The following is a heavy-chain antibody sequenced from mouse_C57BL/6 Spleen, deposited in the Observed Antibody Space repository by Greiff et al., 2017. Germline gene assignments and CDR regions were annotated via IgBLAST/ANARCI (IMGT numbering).Heavy chain of an antibody. CDR2: IDPEDGDT. Sequence: EVQLQQSGAELVRPGASVKLSCTASGFNIKDYYMHWVKQRPEQGLEWIGRIDPEDGDTEYAPKFQGKATMTADTSSNTAYLQLSSLTSEDTAVYYCTTYYYGTEEGDYFDYWGQGTTLTVSS. CDR3: TTYYYGTEEGDYFDY. CDR1: GFNIKDYY. V-gene: IGHV14-1*01. J-gene: IGHJ2*01. D-gene: IGHD1-1*01.